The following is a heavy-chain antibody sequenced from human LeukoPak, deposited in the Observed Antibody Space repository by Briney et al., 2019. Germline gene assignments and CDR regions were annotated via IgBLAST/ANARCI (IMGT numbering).Heavy chain of an antibody. D-gene: IGHD6-19*01. J-gene: IGHJ4*02. V-gene: IGHV3-74*01. CDR3: ARVPGYSSGWLDY. CDR2: INTGGSTT. CDR1: GFTFSSYW. Sequence: GGSLRLSCAASGFTFSSYWMHWVRQAPGKGLVWVSRINTGGSTTDYADSVKGRFAISRDNAKNSLYLQMNSLRAEDTAVYYCARVPGYSSGWLDYWGQGTLVTVSS.